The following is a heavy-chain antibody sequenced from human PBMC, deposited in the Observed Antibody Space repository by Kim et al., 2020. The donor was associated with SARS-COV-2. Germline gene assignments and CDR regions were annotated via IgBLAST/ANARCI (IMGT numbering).Heavy chain of an antibody. V-gene: IGHV5-10-1*01. D-gene: IGHD3-22*01. J-gene: IGHJ6*02. CDR2: IDPSDSYT. CDR1: GYSFTSYW. Sequence: GESLKISCKGSGYSFTSYWISWVRQMPGKGLEWMGRIDPSDSYTNYSPSFQGHVTISADKSISTAYLQWSSLKASDTAMYYCARGDDYDSSGYYRAGGTQHGYYYYYGMDVWGQGTTVTVSS. CDR3: ARGDDYDSSGYYRAGGTQHGYYYYYGMDV.